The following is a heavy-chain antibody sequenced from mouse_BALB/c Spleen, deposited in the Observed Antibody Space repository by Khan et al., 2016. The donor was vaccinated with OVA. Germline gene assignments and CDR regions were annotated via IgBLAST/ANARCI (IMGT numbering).Heavy chain of an antibody. CDR3: ARRNYFGYTLAY. J-gene: IGHJ3*01. Sequence: QVQLKESGAELARPGASVQLSCKASGYTFTDYYINWVKQRTGQGLEWIGEIYPRSGNTYYNETFKGKATLTADKSSRIAYLHISSLTSEDSAVYFCARRNYFGYTLAYWGQGTLVTVSA. CDR1: GYTFTDYY. D-gene: IGHD1-2*01. V-gene: IGHV1-77*01. CDR2: IYPRSGNT.